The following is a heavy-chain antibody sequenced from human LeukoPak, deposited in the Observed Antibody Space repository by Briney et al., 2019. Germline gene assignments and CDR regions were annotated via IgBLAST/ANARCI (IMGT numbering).Heavy chain of an antibody. V-gene: IGHV3-48*04. CDR1: GFTFSSYS. Sequence: GGSLRLSCAASGFTFSSYSMNWVRQAPGKGLEWVSYISSSSSTIYYADSVKGRFTISRDNAKNSLYLQMNSLRAGDTAVYYCASLSSSSWYYKSYWGQGTLVTVSS. CDR2: ISSSSSTI. J-gene: IGHJ4*02. CDR3: ASLSSSSWYYKSY. D-gene: IGHD6-13*01.